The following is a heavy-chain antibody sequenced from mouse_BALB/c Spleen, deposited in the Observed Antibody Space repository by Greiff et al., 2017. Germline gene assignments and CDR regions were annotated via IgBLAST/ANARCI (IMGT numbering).Heavy chain of an antibody. V-gene: IGHV5-6*01. CDR3: ARVPLD. CDR2: ISSGGSYT. CDR1: GFTFSSYG. Sequence: EVMLVESGGDLVKPGGSLKLSCAASGFTFSSYGMSWVRQTPDKRLEWVATISSGGSYTYYPDSVKGRFTISRDNAKNTLYLQMSSLKSEDTAMYYCARVPLDWGQGTSVTVSS. J-gene: IGHJ4*01.